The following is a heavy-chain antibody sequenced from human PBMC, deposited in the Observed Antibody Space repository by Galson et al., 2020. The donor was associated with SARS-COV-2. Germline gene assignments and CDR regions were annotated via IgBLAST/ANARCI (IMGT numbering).Heavy chain of an antibody. CDR2: ISQDGSSR. J-gene: IGHJ6*02. D-gene: IGHD5-12*01. CDR3: VRMNGYKTVNFYFYSGMDV. CDR1: GFTFSSYW. Sequence: TGGSLRLSCAASGFTFSSYWMHWVRQAPGKGLEWVSRISQDGSSRGYADSVRGRFTISRDNAKNTLYLQLNSLRAEDTAVYYCVRMNGYKTVNFYFYSGMDVWGQGTTVTVSS. V-gene: IGHV3-74*01.